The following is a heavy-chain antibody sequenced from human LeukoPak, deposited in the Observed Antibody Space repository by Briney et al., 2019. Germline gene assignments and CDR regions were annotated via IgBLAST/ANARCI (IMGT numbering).Heavy chain of an antibody. CDR2: ISGGGGST. CDR1: GFTFSSYA. J-gene: IGHJ5*02. D-gene: IGHD5-12*01. CDR3: AKDSDIVATIGWFDP. V-gene: IGHV3-23*01. Sequence: GGSLRLSCAASGFTFSSYAMSWVRQAPGKGLEWVSAISGGGGSTYYADSVKGRFTISRDNSKNTLYLQMNSLRAEDTAVYYCAKDSDIVATIGWFDPWGQGTLVTVSS.